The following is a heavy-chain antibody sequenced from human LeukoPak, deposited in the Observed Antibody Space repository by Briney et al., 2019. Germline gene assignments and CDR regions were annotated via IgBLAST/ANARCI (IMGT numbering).Heavy chain of an antibody. D-gene: IGHD3-9*01. Sequence: GSSVKVSCKASGGTFSSYAISWVRQAPGQGLEWMGRIIPILGIANYAQKFQGRVTITADKSTSTAYMELISLRSEDTAVYYCARDRLRYFDWLFHYYYGMDVWGQGTTVTVSS. J-gene: IGHJ6*02. CDR1: GGTFSSYA. V-gene: IGHV1-69*04. CDR2: IIPILGIA. CDR3: ARDRLRYFDWLFHYYYGMDV.